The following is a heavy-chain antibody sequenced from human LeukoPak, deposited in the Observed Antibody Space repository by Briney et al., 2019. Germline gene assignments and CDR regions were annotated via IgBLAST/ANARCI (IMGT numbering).Heavy chain of an antibody. V-gene: IGHV1-69*13. Sequence: SVKVSCKASGYTFTGNGISWVRQAPGQGLEWMGGIIPIFGTANYAQKFQGRVTITADESTSTAYMELSSLRSEDTAVYYCARSGYCSSTSCSGDYWGQGTLVTVSS. CDR2: IIPIFGTA. CDR3: ARSGYCSSTSCSGDY. J-gene: IGHJ4*02. CDR1: GYTFTGNG. D-gene: IGHD2-2*01.